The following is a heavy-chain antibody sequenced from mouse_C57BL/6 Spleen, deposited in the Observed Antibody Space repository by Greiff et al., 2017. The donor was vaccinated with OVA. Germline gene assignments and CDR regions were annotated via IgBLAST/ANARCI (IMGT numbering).Heavy chain of an antibody. CDR3: AFTTVEYFDY. J-gene: IGHJ2*01. V-gene: IGHV1-72*01. CDR1: GYTFTSYW. D-gene: IGHD1-1*01. Sequence: QVQLQQPGAELVKPGASVKLSCKASGYTFTSYWMHWVKQRPGRGLEWIGRIDPNGGGTKYNEKFKSKATLTVDKPSSTAYMQLSSLTSEDSAVYNCAFTTVEYFDYWGQGTTLTVSA. CDR2: IDPNGGGT.